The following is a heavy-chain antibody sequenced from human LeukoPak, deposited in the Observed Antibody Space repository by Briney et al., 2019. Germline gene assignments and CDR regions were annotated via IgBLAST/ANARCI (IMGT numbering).Heavy chain of an antibody. V-gene: IGHV3-23*01. CDR3: ARDYPDSVTAIP. Sequence: SGGSLRLSCAASGFTFSSYAMSWVRQAPGKGLEWVSAISGSGGSTYYADSVKGRLTISRDNSKNTLYLQMNSLRAEDTAVYYCARDYPDSVTAIPWGQGTLVTVSS. D-gene: IGHD2-21*02. J-gene: IGHJ4*02. CDR1: GFTFSSYA. CDR2: ISGSGGST.